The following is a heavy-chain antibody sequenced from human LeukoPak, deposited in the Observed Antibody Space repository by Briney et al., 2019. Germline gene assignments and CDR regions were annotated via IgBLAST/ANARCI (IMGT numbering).Heavy chain of an antibody. CDR2: IDQDGSEE. CDR1: GFSFSKYW. Sequence: GGSLRLSCAASGFSFSKYWMSWVRQAPGKGLEWVANIDQDGSEENYADSVAGRFTNSRDNAKNSLYLQINSLRPEDTAVYHCARDVDWHGDYPLDYWGQGTQVTVSS. V-gene: IGHV3-7*01. CDR3: ARDVDWHGDYPLDY. J-gene: IGHJ4*02. D-gene: IGHD4-17*01.